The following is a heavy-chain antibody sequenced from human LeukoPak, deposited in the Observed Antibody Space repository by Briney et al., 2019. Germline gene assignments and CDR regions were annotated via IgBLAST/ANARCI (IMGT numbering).Heavy chain of an antibody. CDR3: ARAEGSPDY. Sequence: SEALSLTCTVSGGSISSGGYYWSWIRQPPGKGLEWIGYIYHSGSTYYNPSLKSRVTISVDRSKNQFSLKLSSVTAADTAVYYCARAEGSPDYWGQGTLVTVSS. CDR1: GGSISSGGYY. V-gene: IGHV4-30-2*01. CDR2: IYHSGST. D-gene: IGHD1-26*01. J-gene: IGHJ4*02.